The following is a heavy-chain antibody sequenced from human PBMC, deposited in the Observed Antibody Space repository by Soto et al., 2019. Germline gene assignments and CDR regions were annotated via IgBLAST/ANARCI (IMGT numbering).Heavy chain of an antibody. D-gene: IGHD3-10*01. V-gene: IGHV3-21*06. CDR3: ARDFKESQYYYYYMDV. CDR2: ISSGSNYT. CDR1: GFTFSSYS. J-gene: IGHJ6*03. Sequence: EVQLVESGGGLVKPGGSLRLSCVVSGFTFSSYSMNWVRQAPGKGLEWVSSISSGSNYTYYADSVKGRFTISRDNAKNSVYLQMNSLRAEDTALYYCARDFKESQYYYYYMDVWGKGTTVTVSS.